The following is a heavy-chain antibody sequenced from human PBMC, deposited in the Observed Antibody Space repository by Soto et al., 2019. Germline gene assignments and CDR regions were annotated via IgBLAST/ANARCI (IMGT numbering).Heavy chain of an antibody. CDR2: TSYDGSNN. J-gene: IGHJ4*02. Sequence: QVQLVESGGGVVQPGTSLRLSCVGSGFTFRSYVIHWVRQAPGKGLEWVALTSYDGSNNFYGDSVKGRFTISRDNSRNTGELEMGSLRLEDTALYYWARLGTTGGLDVWGQGTLVSVSS. CDR3: ARLGTTGGLDV. V-gene: IGHV3-33*05. D-gene: IGHD3-16*01. CDR1: GFTFRSYV.